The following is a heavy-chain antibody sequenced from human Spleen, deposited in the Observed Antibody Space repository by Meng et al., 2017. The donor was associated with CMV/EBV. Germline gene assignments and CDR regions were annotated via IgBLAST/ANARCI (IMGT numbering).Heavy chain of an antibody. CDR1: GFTFTGYY. CDR3: ARVDSIIRGVNGVDY. J-gene: IGHJ4*02. CDR2: INPNSGGT. Sequence: ASVKVSCKASGFTFTGYYMHWVRQAPGQGLEWMGWINPNSGGTNSAQKFQGRVTMTTDTSTSTAYMELRSLRSDDTAVYYCARVDSIIRGVNGVDYWGQGTLVTVSS. V-gene: IGHV1-2*02. D-gene: IGHD3-10*01.